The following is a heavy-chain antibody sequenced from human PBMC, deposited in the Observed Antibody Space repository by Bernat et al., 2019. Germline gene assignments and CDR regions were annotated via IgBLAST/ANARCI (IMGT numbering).Heavy chain of an antibody. CDR3: ARDKLRVGPAATNNWFDP. V-gene: IGHV4-4*02. Sequence: QVQLQESGPGLVKPSGTLSLTCAVSGGSISSSNWWSWVRQPPGKGLEWIGEIYHSGSTNYNPALKSRVTISVDKSKNQFSLKLSSVTAADTAVEYWARDKLRVGPAATNNWFDPWGQGTLVTVSS. J-gene: IGHJ5*02. CDR1: GGSISSSNW. D-gene: IGHD2-2*01. CDR2: IYHSGST.